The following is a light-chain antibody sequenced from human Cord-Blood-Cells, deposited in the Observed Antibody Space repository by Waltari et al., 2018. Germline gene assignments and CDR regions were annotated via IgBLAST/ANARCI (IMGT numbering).Light chain of an antibody. CDR3: QAWDSSNVV. Sequence: SYELTQPPSVSVSPGQTASITCSGDKLGDKYACWYQQKPGQSPVLVIYQDSNRPSGIPDRFSGSNSGNTATLTIGGTQAMDEADYYCQAWDSSNVVFGVGTKLTVL. V-gene: IGLV3-1*01. CDR1: KLGDKY. J-gene: IGLJ2*01. CDR2: QDS.